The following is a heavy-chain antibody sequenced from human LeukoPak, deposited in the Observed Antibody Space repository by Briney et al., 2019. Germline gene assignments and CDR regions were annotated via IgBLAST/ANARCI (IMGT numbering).Heavy chain of an antibody. Sequence: TGGSLRLSCAASGFTFTDYWMTWVRQAPGKGLEWVANIKQDGSVKYYVDSVKGRFTISRDNAQNPLYLQMNSLRAEDTAVYYCARDEPDYWGRGTLVTVSS. J-gene: IGHJ4*02. CDR2: IKQDGSVK. V-gene: IGHV3-7*01. CDR1: GFTFTDYW. CDR3: ARDEPDY.